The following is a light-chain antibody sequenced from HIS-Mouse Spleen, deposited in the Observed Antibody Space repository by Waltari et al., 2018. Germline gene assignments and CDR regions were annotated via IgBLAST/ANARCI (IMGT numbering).Light chain of an antibody. CDR1: QSGSSN. J-gene: IGKJ1*01. CDR3: QQYNNWPRT. Sequence: EIVMTQSPATLSVSPGERATLPCRASQSGSSNLAWYQQKPGQAPRLLIYGASTRATGIPARFSGSGSGTEFTRTISSMQSEDFAVYYCQQYNNWPRTFGQGTKVEIK. CDR2: GAS. V-gene: IGKV3-15*01.